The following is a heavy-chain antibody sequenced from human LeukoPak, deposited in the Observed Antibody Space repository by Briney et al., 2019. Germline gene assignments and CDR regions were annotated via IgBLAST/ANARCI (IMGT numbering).Heavy chain of an antibody. J-gene: IGHJ4*02. CDR1: GYSISSGYY. Sequence: KPSETLSLTCAVSGYSISSGYYWGCLRPPPGKGLEWIGSIYHSGSTYYNPSLKSRVTISVDTSKNQFSLKLSSVTAADTAVYYCARDTLVGAPNFDYWGQGTLVTVSS. CDR2: IYHSGST. CDR3: ARDTLVGAPNFDY. V-gene: IGHV4-38-2*02. D-gene: IGHD1-26*01.